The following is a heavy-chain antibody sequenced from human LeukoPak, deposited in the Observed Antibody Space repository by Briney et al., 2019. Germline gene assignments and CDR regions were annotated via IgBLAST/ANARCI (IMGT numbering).Heavy chain of an antibody. CDR3: AKAPPRGWLGRGWDY. J-gene: IGHJ4*02. D-gene: IGHD6-19*01. V-gene: IGHV3-23*01. CDR1: GFTFSSYA. Sequence: GGSLRLSCAASGFTFSSYAMSWVRQAPGKGLEWVSTISGSGGSTYYADSVKGRFTISRDNSKNTLYLQMNSLRAEDTAVYYCAKAPPRGWLGRGWDYWGQGTLVTVSS. CDR2: ISGSGGST.